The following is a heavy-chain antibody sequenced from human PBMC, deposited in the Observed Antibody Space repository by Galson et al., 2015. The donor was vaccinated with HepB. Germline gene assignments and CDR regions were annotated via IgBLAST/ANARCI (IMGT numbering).Heavy chain of an antibody. CDR2: INAGNGNT. Sequence: SVKVSCKASGCTFTSYAMHWVRQAPGQRLEWMGWINAGNGNTKYSQKFQGRVTITRDTSASTAYMELSSLRSEDTAVYYCARGGEVAAHGVWGQGTLVTVSS. D-gene: IGHD2-15*01. CDR3: ARGGEVAAHGV. V-gene: IGHV1-3*01. CDR1: GCTFTSYA. J-gene: IGHJ4*02.